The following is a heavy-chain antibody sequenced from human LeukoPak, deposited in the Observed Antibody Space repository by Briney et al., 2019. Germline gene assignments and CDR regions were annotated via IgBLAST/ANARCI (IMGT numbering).Heavy chain of an antibody. CDR3: ARREVTTGYFFDY. V-gene: IGHV4-39*01. J-gene: IGHJ4*02. CDR1: GGSISSSSYF. D-gene: IGHD4-17*01. Sequence: SETLSLTCTVSGGSISSSSYFWGWIRQPPGKGLEWIGTIYYSGSTYYNPSLKSRVTISVDTSKNQFSLKLSSVTAADTAVYYCARREVTTGYFFDYWGQGTLVTVSS. CDR2: IYYSGST.